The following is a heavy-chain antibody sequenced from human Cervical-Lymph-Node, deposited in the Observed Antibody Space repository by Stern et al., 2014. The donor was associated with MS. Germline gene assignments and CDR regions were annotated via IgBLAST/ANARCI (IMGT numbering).Heavy chain of an antibody. CDR3: TRGDAAAGQSLHY. CDR2: IRNKPYGGTP. Sequence: VHLVESGGGLVQPGRSLRLSCSASGFSFGGYTMAWVRQAPGKGLEWVGFIRNKPYGGTPEYAASVKGRFIISRDDSEGIAYLQMNSLKTEDTAVYYCTRGDAAAGQSLHYWGQGTLVTVSS. D-gene: IGHD6-13*01. J-gene: IGHJ4*02. V-gene: IGHV3-49*04. CDR1: GFSFGGYT.